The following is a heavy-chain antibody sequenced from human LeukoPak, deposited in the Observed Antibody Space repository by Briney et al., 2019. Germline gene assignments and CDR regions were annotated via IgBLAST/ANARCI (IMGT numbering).Heavy chain of an antibody. D-gene: IGHD3-16*02. V-gene: IGHV1-2*07. Sequence: ASVKVSCKASGYTFTDYYLHWVRQAPGQGFECMGWINPHTGVTDYAHKFQGRVTMTRDTSTSTVYMELSSLRSEDTAVYYCARAYDYVWGSYRPFDYWGQGTLVTVSS. CDR2: INPHTGVT. CDR1: GYTFTDYY. J-gene: IGHJ4*02. CDR3: ARAYDYVWGSYRPFDY.